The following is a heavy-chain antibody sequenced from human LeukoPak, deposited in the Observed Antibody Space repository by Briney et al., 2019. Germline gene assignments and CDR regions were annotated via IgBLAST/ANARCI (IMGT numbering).Heavy chain of an antibody. D-gene: IGHD2-2*01. J-gene: IGHJ4*02. V-gene: IGHV3-33*01. Sequence: SGGTLRLSCAASGFTFSSYGMHWVRQAPGKGLEGVAVIWYDGSNKYYADSVKGRFTISRDNSKNTLYLQMNSLRAEDTAVYYCARDRLVPAATPHFDYWGQGTLVTVSS. CDR3: ARDRLVPAATPHFDY. CDR2: IWYDGSNK. CDR1: GFTFSSYG.